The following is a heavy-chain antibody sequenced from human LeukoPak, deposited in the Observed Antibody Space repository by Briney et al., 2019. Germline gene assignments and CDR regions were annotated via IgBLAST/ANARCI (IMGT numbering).Heavy chain of an antibody. Sequence: GESLKISCKGSGYTFTGYYMHWVRQAPGQGLEWMGWINPNSGGTNYAQKLQGRVTMTRDTSISTAYMELSRLRSDDTAVYYCAIISGSSPIDYFDYWGQGTLVTVSS. CDR2: INPNSGGT. CDR1: GYTFTGYY. CDR3: AIISGSSPIDYFDY. J-gene: IGHJ4*02. D-gene: IGHD1-26*01. V-gene: IGHV1-2*02.